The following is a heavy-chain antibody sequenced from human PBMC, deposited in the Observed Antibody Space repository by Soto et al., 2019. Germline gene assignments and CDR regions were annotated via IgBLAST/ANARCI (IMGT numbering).Heavy chain of an antibody. CDR2: IYWDDDK. V-gene: IGHV2-5*02. CDR1: GFSLTTPGVG. J-gene: IGHJ5*02. D-gene: IGHD3-10*01. CDR3: ANRPGASVGRGPPPPLDP. Sequence: SGPTLVNPKQTLTLTCTFTGFSLTTPGVGVGWFRQPPGKPLEWLALIYWDDDKRYSPSLSSRLAITKDSSKNQVVLTLTNMDPWDPGTYYCANRPGASVGRGPPPPLDPWGQGTLVTVSS.